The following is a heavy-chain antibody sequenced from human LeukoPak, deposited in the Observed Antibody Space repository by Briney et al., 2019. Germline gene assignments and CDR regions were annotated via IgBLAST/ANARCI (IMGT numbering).Heavy chain of an antibody. J-gene: IGHJ6*03. CDR3: ARGFITMVRGVIVSSGYYYYYYMDV. CDR1: GGSISSGSYY. Sequence: SETLSLTCTVSGGSISSGSYYWSWIRQPAGKGLEWIGRIYTSGSANYNPSLKSRVTISVDTSKNQFSLKLSSVTAADTAVYYCARGFITMVRGVIVSSGYYYYYYMDVWGKGTTVTVSS. CDR2: IYTSGSA. V-gene: IGHV4-61*02. D-gene: IGHD3-10*01.